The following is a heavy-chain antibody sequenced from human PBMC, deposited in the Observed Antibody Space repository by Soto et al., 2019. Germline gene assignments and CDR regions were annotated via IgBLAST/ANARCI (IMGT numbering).Heavy chain of an antibody. J-gene: IGHJ5*01. D-gene: IGHD4-4*01. V-gene: IGHV4-61*01. CDR1: GDSVTRANAY. Sequence: QVRLQESGPGLVKPSETLSLTCSVSGDSVTRANAYWIWLRQAPGKGLEWIGYLYNSGSTNYKPSLRRRVSLSLDTSKNPFSVNLPSVTTADSAIYYCAKLQPPGWIDAWGHGTLVAVS. CDR3: AKLQPPGWIDA. CDR2: LYNSGST.